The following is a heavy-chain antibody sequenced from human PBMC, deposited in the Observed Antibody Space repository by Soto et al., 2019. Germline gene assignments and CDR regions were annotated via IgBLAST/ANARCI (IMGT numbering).Heavy chain of an antibody. J-gene: IGHJ4*02. V-gene: IGHV1-46*01. CDR2: INPSGGST. D-gene: IGHD6-6*01. CDR1: GYTFTSYF. Sequence: ASVKVSCKASGYTFTSYFMPWVRQAPGQGLEWMGIINPSGGSTSYAQNFQGRITMTSDTSTSTVYMELSSLRSEDTAVYYCARALPRIAASREGDYWGQGTLVTVSS. CDR3: ARALPRIAASREGDY.